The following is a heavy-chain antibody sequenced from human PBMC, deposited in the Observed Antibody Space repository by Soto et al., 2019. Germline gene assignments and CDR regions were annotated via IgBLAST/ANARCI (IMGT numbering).Heavy chain of an antibody. J-gene: IGHJ5*02. CDR3: ARDYDKSGYDYFDP. V-gene: IGHV1-2*02. CDR2: IDPKSGDT. Sequence: GSVKVSCKASEYSFTGHYLHWVRQAPGQGLEWMGWIDPKSGDTNYAQKFQDRVTMTRDTSISTAYMDLSRLRSDDTAVYYCARDYDKSGYDYFDPWGQGTLVTVSS. CDR1: EYSFTGHY. D-gene: IGHD3-22*01.